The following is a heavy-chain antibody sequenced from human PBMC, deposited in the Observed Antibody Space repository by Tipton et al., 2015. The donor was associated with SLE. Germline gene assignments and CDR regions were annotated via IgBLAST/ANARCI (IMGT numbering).Heavy chain of an antibody. J-gene: IGHJ1*01. Sequence: TLSLTCTVSGGSISSHYWSWIRRPPGKALEWIAYINYSGSTNYNPSLKSRVTMSVDTSKNQFSLKLSSVTAADTAVYYCARGVVVTKAQYFQHWGQGTLVTVSS. CDR1: GGSISSHY. V-gene: IGHV4-59*11. CDR2: INYSGST. CDR3: ARGVVVTKAQYFQH. D-gene: IGHD2-21*02.